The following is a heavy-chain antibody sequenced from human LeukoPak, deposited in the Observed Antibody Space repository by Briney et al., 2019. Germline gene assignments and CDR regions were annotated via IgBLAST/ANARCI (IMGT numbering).Heavy chain of an antibody. CDR1: VFTFSSYE. Sequence: GGSLRLSCAGSVFTFSSYEMDWVRQAPGKGLEWVSYITSRGDTIYYADSVKGRFSISRDNAKNSLYLQMNSLRAEDTAVYYCAREVLGATREFDYWGQGALVTVSS. V-gene: IGHV3-48*03. CDR3: AREVLGATREFDY. D-gene: IGHD1-26*01. CDR2: ITSRGDTI. J-gene: IGHJ4*02.